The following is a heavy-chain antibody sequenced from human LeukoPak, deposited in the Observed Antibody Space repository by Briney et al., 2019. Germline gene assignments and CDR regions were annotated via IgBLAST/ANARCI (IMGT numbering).Heavy chain of an antibody. V-gene: IGHV3-15*01. CDR3: TTERGADGILDYDFWSGYPVSAFDI. CDR1: GFTFSNAW. D-gene: IGHD3-3*01. J-gene: IGHJ3*02. Sequence: GGSLRLSCAASGFTFSNAWMSWVRQAPGKGLEWVGRIKSKTDGGTTDYAAPVKGRFTISRDDSKNTLYLQMNSLKTEDTAVYYCTTERGADGILDYDFWSGYPVSAFDIWGQGTMVTVSS. CDR2: IKSKTDGGTT.